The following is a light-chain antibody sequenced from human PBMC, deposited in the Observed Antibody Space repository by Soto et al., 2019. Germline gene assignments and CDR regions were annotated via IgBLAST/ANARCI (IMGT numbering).Light chain of an antibody. CDR3: QQLNSFPIT. Sequence: DIHRTRSPSTLSLSLGDRVTITFVATQTISSWLAWYQQKPGKEPKVLIYKASTLKSGVPSRFSGSGSGTEFNLTMSSLQPDDFATYYCQQLNSFPITFGQGTRLE. V-gene: IGKV1-5*03. J-gene: IGKJ5*01. CDR2: KAS. CDR1: QTISSW.